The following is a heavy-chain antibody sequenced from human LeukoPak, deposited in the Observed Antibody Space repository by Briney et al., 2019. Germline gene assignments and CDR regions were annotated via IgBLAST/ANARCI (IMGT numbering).Heavy chain of an antibody. CDR3: ARFRYNWNGFDY. V-gene: IGHV1-2*02. J-gene: IGHJ4*02. CDR1: GYTFTGYY. Sequence: ASVKVSCKASGYTFTGYYMHWVRQAPGQGLEWMGWINPNSGGTNYAQKFQGRVTMTRDTSISTAYMELSRLRSDDTAVYYWARFRYNWNGFDYWGQGTLVTVSS. D-gene: IGHD1-20*01. CDR2: INPNSGGT.